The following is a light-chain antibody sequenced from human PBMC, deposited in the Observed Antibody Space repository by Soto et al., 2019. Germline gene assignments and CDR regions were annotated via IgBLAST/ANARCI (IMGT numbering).Light chain of an antibody. J-gene: IGKJ4*01. CDR1: QSISSY. CDR2: TAS. CDR3: QQSYTLPLT. V-gene: IGKV1-39*01. Sequence: DIQMTQSPSSLSASVGDRVTITCRASQSISSYLNWYQQKPGKAPKVLMYTASTLQSGVPLRFTGSGSGTDFTLTISSLQPEDFATYYCQQSYTLPLTFGGGTKVEIK.